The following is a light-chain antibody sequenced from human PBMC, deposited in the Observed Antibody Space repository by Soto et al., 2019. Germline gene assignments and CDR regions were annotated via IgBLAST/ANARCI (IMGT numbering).Light chain of an antibody. V-gene: IGKV1-39*01. CDR2: AAS. CDR1: QTISNY. CDR3: QQSYSTPTI. Sequence: DIQMTQSPSSLSASVGDRVTITCRASQTISNYLNWYQQKPGKAPKLLIYAASSLQSGVPSRFSGSGSGTDFTLTISSLQPEDFATYYCQQSYSTPTIFGGGTKVEIK. J-gene: IGKJ4*01.